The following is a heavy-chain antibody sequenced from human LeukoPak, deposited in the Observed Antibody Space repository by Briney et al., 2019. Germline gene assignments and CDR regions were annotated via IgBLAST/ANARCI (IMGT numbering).Heavy chain of an antibody. CDR3: ARLSFDYVGGAFDI. V-gene: IGHV4-59*08. Sequence: SETLSLTCTVSGGSMSTFYWSWIRQPPGKGLEWIGYMYNSGSTNYNPSLKSRVSISVDTSKNHFTLKLSSVTAADTAVYYCARLSFDYVGGAFDIWGQGTMVTVSS. CDR1: GGSMSTFY. CDR2: MYNSGST. D-gene: IGHD3-16*01. J-gene: IGHJ3*02.